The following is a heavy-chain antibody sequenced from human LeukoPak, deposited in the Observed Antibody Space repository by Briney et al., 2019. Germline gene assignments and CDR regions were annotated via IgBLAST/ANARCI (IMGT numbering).Heavy chain of an antibody. CDR1: GFAFSDYS. V-gene: IGHV3-21*01. D-gene: IGHD3-10*01. Sequence: GRSLRLSCAASGFAFSDYSMNWVRQAPGKGLEWVSSISSSSSFTHYADSVKGRFTISRDNAKNSLYLRMNTLRAEDTAVYYCARPVVPAGGDYYFDYWGQGALVTVSS. CDR2: ISSSSSFT. CDR3: ARPVVPAGGDYYFDY. J-gene: IGHJ4*02.